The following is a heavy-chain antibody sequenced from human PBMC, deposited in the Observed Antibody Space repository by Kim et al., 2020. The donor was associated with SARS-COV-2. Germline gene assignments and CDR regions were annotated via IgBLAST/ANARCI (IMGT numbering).Heavy chain of an antibody. V-gene: IGHV4-34*01. D-gene: IGHD3-9*01. CDR3: ARAGKNLRYFDWLPRGGVYYYGMDV. J-gene: IGHJ6*02. CDR1: GGSFSGYY. CDR2: INHSGST. Sequence: SETLSLTCAVYGGSFSGYYWSWIRQPPGKGLEWIGEINHSGSTNYNPSLKSRVTISVDTSKNQFSLKLSSVTAADTAVYYCARAGKNLRYFDWLPRGGVYYYGMDVWGQGTTVTVSS.